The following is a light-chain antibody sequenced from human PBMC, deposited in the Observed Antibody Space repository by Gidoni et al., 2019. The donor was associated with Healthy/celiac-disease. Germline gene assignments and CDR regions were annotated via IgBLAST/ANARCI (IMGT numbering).Light chain of an antibody. J-gene: IGKJ4*01. CDR2: DAS. CDR1: QSVSNH. V-gene: IGKV3-11*01. CDR3: QQRSIWPLT. Sequence: EIVLTQSPATLSLSPGERATLACRASQSVSNHLAWYQQQPGQAPRLLIYDASNRATGIPARFSGSGSGTDFTLTINSLESEDFAVYHCQQRSIWPLTFGGGTKVEIK.